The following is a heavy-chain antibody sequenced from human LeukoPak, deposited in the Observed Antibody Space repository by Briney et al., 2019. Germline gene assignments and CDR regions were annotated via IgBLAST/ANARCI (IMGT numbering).Heavy chain of an antibody. V-gene: IGHV5-51*01. CDR3: ARRRDGYNSAYYFDY. Sequence: GESLKISCKGSGYSFTSYWIGWVRQMPGKGLEWMGIIYPGDSDTRYSPCFQGQVTISADKSISTAYLQWSSLKASDIAMYYCARRRDGYNSAYYFDYWGQGTLVTVSS. CDR1: GYSFTSYW. D-gene: IGHD5-24*01. J-gene: IGHJ4*02. CDR2: IYPGDSDT.